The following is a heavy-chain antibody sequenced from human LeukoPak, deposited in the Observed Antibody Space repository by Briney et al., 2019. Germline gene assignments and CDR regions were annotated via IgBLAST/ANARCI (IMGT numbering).Heavy chain of an antibody. J-gene: IGHJ2*01. V-gene: IGHV1-69*05. Sequence: GASVKVSCKASGYTFTSYGISWVRQAPGQGLEWMGGIIPIFGTANYAQKFQGRVTITTDESTSTAYMELSSLRSEDTAVYYCGRGRIAVAGTGRPRGYFDLWGRATLVMVSS. CDR2: IIPIFGTA. CDR1: GYTFTSYG. D-gene: IGHD6-19*01. CDR3: GRGRIAVAGTGRPRGYFDL.